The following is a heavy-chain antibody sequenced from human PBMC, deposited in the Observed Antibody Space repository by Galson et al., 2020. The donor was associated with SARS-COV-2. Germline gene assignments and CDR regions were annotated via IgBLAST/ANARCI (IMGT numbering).Heavy chain of an antibody. CDR2: TYYRSKWYN. D-gene: IGHD1-7*01. CDR1: GDSVSSNNAA. CDR3: ARALLTGANILYYYGMDV. V-gene: IGHV6-1*01. J-gene: IGHJ6*02. Sequence: SQTLSLTCALSGDSVSSNNAAWNWIRQSPSRGLEWLGRTYYRSKWYNDYAVSVKRRITINPDTSKNQFSLQLSSVTPEDTAVYYCARALLTGANILYYYGMDVWGQGTTVTVSS.